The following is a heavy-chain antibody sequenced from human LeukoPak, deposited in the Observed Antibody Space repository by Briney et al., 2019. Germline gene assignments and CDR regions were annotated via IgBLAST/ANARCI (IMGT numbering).Heavy chain of an antibody. J-gene: IGHJ4*02. CDR2: MNPNSGNT. D-gene: IGHD3-10*01. CDR1: GYTFTSYD. CDR3: ARGPYYYGSGSYYRFDY. Sequence: ASVTVSCKASGYTFTSYDINWVRRAPGQGLEWMGWMNPNSGNTGYAQKFQGRVTMTRNTSISTAYMELSSLRSEDTAVYYCARGPYYYGSGSYYRFDYWGQGTLVTVSS. V-gene: IGHV1-8*01.